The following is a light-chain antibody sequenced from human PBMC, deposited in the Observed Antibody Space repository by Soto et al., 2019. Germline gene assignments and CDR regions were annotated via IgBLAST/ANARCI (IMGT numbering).Light chain of an antibody. CDR1: QSVSSS. Sequence: EIVMTQSPATLSVSPGERATLSCRASQSVSSSLAWYQQRPGQTPRLLIYGASTRASGIPARFSGSGSGTEFTLPISSLQSEDFAVYYCQQYDGWPLTFGGGTKMEIK. V-gene: IGKV3-15*01. J-gene: IGKJ4*01. CDR2: GAS. CDR3: QQYDGWPLT.